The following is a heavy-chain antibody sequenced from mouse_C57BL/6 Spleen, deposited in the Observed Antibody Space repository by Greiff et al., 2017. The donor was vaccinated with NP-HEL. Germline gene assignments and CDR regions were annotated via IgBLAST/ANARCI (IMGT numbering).Heavy chain of an antibody. CDR3: ARNGNYVYFDY. V-gene: IGHV1-82*01. CDR2: IYPGDGDT. Sequence: VQLVESGPELVKPGASVKISCKASGYAFSSSWMNWVKQRPGKGLEWIGRIYPGDGDTNYNGKFKGKATLTADKSSSTAYMQLSSLTSEDSAVYFCARNGNYVYFDYWGQGTTLTVSS. CDR1: GYAFSSSW. D-gene: IGHD2-1*01. J-gene: IGHJ2*01.